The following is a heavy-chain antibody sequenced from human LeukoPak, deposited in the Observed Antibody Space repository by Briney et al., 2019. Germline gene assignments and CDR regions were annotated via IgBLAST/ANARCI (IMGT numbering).Heavy chain of an antibody. CDR2: INHSGST. J-gene: IGHJ5*02. Sequence: PSETLSLTCAVYGGSFSGYYWSWIRQPPGKGLEWIGEINHSGSTNYNPSLKSRVTISVDTSKNRFSLKLSSVTAADTAVYYCARHPIYYGRLRRKWFDPWGQGTLVTVSS. CDR1: GGSFSGYY. D-gene: IGHD4-17*01. CDR3: ARHPIYYGRLRRKWFDP. V-gene: IGHV4-34*01.